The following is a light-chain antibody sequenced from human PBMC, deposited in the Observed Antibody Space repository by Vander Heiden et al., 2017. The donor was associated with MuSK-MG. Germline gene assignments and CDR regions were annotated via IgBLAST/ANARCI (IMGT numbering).Light chain of an antibody. CDR2: AAS. CDR3: LQYYSFPYT. CDR1: QGISSY. V-gene: IGKV1D-8*01. Sequence: VIWMTQSPSLLSASTGDRVTISCRISQGISSYLAWYQQKPGKAPELLIYAASTLQSGVPSRFSGSGSGTDFTLTISCLQSEDFATYYCLQYYSFPYTFGQGTKLEIK. J-gene: IGKJ2*01.